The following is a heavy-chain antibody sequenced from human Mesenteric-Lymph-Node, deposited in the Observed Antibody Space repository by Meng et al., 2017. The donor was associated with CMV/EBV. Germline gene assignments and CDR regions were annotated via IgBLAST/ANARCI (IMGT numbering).Heavy chain of an antibody. D-gene: IGHD6-6*01. Sequence: GESLKISCAASGFTFSAYDMNWVRQAPGKGLEWVSSITSTSIYMYYADSVKGRFTISRDNAKNSVFLQMNGLRAEDTALYYCARDSEYSSSSKYFEYWGQGTLVTVSS. CDR1: GFTFSAYD. J-gene: IGHJ4*02. CDR2: ITSTSIYM. CDR3: ARDSEYSSSSKYFEY. V-gene: IGHV3-21*01.